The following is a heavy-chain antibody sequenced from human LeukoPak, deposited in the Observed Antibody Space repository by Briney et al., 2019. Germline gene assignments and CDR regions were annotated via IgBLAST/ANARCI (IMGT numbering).Heavy chain of an antibody. CDR2: IYSGGST. CDR1: GFTVSSNY. Sequence: GGSLRLSCAASGFTVSSNYMSWVRQAPGKGLEWVSVIYSGGSTYYADSVKGRFTISRDHSKNTLYLQMNSLRAEDTAVYYCAREIRYSSSWYEISYYMDVWGKGTTVTVSS. D-gene: IGHD6-13*01. J-gene: IGHJ6*03. V-gene: IGHV3-53*01. CDR3: AREIRYSSSWYEISYYMDV.